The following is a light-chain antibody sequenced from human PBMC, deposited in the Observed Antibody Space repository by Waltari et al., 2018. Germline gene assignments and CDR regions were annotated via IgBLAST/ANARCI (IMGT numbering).Light chain of an antibody. V-gene: IGLV2-23*02. Sequence: QSALTQPASVSGSPGQSITISCTGASRDVASYNLVPWYQQHPGKAPTLMIYEVSKRPSGVSNRFSGSKSDNTASLTISGLQAEDETDYYCCSYAGRSIPWVFGGGTKLTVL. J-gene: IGLJ3*02. CDR1: SRDVASYNL. CDR3: CSYAGRSIPWV. CDR2: EVS.